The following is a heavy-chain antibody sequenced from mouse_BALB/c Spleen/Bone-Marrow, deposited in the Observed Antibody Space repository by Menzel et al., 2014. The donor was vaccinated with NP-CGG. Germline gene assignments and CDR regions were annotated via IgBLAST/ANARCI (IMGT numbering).Heavy chain of an antibody. CDR1: GFTFSSYA. J-gene: IGHJ4*01. V-gene: IGHV5-6-5*01. CDR2: ISSGSST. Sequence: EVQRVESGGGLVKPGGSLKLSCAASGFTFSSYAMSWVRRTPEKRLEWVASISSGSSTYYPDSVKGRFTISRDNARNILYLQMSSLRSEDTAMYYCARGRTRGYTMDYWGQGTSVTVSS. CDR3: ARGRTRGYTMDY.